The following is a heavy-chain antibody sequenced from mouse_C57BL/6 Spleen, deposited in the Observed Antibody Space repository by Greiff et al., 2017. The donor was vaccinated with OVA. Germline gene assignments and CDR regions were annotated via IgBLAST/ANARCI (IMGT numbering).Heavy chain of an antibody. V-gene: IGHV14-4*01. D-gene: IGHD1-1*01. CDR1: GFNIKDDY. CDR3: TTGHYGSSYWYFDV. CDR2: IDPENGDT. Sequence: VQLKESGAELVRPGASVKLSCTASGFNIKDDYMHWVKQRPEQGLEWIGWIDPENGDTEYASKLQGKATITADTSSNTAYLQLSSLTSEDTAVYYCTTGHYGSSYWYFDVWGTGTTVTVSS. J-gene: IGHJ1*03.